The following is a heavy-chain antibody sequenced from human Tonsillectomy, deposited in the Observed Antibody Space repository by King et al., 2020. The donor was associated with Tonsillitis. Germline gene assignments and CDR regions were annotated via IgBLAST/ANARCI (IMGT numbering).Heavy chain of an antibody. J-gene: IGHJ4*02. Sequence: VQLQQWGAGLLKPSETLSLTCAVYGGSFSGYYWNWIRQPPGKGLEWIGEFSHSGTTNYNPSPKSRVTISLDTSKNQFSLKLGPVTAADTAVYYCAAPVPVAINWGQGTLVTVSS. D-gene: IGHD2-2*01. V-gene: IGHV4-34*01. CDR2: FSHSGTT. CDR3: AAPVPVAIN. CDR1: GGSFSGYY.